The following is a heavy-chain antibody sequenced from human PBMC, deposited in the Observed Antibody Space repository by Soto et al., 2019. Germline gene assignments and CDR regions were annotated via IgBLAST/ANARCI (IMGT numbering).Heavy chain of an antibody. CDR1: GFTFSSYA. CDR3: SKDHRITIFGVVIRQDAFDI. V-gene: IGHV3-23*01. J-gene: IGHJ3*02. Sequence: GGSLRLSCAASGFTFSSYAMSWVRQAPGKGLEWVSVICGSGGSTYYADSVKGRFTISRDNSKNTLYLQMNSLRAEDTAVYYCSKDHRITIFGVVIRQDAFDIWGQGTMVTVSS. CDR2: ICGSGGST. D-gene: IGHD3-3*01.